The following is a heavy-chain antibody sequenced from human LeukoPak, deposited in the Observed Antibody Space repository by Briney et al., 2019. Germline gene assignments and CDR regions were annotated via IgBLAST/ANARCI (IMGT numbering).Heavy chain of an antibody. Sequence: SETLSLTCAVYGGSFSRYYWSWIRQPPGKGLEWIGEINHSGSTNYNPSLKSRVTISVDTSKNQFSLKLSSVTAADTAVYYCARERGYSYGYHYYYYYMDVWGKGTTVSVSS. CDR1: GGSFSRYY. CDR2: INHSGST. CDR3: ARERGYSYGYHYYYYYMDV. J-gene: IGHJ6*03. V-gene: IGHV4-34*01. D-gene: IGHD5-18*01.